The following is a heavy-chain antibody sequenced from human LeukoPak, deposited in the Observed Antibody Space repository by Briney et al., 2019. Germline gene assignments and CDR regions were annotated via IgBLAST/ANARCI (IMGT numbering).Heavy chain of an antibody. CDR1: GYTFTGYY. J-gene: IGHJ4*02. CDR2: INPNSGGT. Sequence: ASVKVSCKASGYTFTGYYMHWVRQAPGQGLEWMGWINPNSGGTNCAQKFQGRVTMTRDTSISTAYMELSRLRSDDTAVYYCARDPSDSSGWTLFDYWGQGTLVTVSS. V-gene: IGHV1-2*02. D-gene: IGHD6-19*01. CDR3: ARDPSDSSGWTLFDY.